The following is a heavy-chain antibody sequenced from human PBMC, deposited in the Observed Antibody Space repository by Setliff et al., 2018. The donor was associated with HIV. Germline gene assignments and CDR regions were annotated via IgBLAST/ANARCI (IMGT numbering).Heavy chain of an antibody. CDR1: GFTFSDYP. CDR2: ISDSGDNT. V-gene: IGHV3-23*01. CDR3: AKNTPSIINYPYYYYMDV. Sequence: GGSLRLSCAASGFTFSDYPMNWVRQAPGKGLEWVSAISDSGDNTYYADSVKGRFTISRDNSKSTLYLQMNSLRDGDTALYYCAKNTPSIINYPYYYYMDVWGKGTTVTVSS. J-gene: IGHJ6*03. D-gene: IGHD1-7*01.